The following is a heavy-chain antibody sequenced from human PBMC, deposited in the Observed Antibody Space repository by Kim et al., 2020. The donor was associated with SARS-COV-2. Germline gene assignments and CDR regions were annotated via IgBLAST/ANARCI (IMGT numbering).Heavy chain of an antibody. J-gene: IGHJ6*02. V-gene: IGHV1-2*02. CDR1: GYTFTGYY. CDR3: ASPWCSSTSCYYGMDV. D-gene: IGHD2-2*01. Sequence: ASVKVSCKASGYTFTGYYMHWVRQAPGQGLEWMGWINPNSGGTNYAQKFQGRVTMTRDTSISTAYMELSRLRSDDTAVYYCASPWCSSTSCYYGMDVWGQGTTVTVSS. CDR2: INPNSGGT.